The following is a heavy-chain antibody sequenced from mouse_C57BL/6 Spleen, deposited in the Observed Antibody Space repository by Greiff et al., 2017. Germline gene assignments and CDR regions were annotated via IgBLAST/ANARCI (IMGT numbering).Heavy chain of an antibody. D-gene: IGHD3-2*02. CDR2: IYPSDSET. Sequence: VQLQQPGAELVRPGSSVKLSCKASGYTFTSYWMDWVKQRPGQGLEWIGNIYPSDSETHYNQKFKDKATLTVDKSSSTAYMQLSSLTSEDSAVYYCARRGGSGYDYWGQGTTLTVSS. CDR1: GYTFTSYW. J-gene: IGHJ2*01. V-gene: IGHV1-61*01. CDR3: ARRGGSGYDY.